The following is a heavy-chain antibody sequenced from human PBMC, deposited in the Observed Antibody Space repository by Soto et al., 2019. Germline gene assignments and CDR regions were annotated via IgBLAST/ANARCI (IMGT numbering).Heavy chain of an antibody. Sequence: GGSLRLSCAASGFTVSSSYMSWVRQAPGKGLEWVSFISTGGSTYYADSVKDRFTISRDNSKNTLYLQMNSLRAEDTAVYYCAKGLDSGIAASGTFDYWGQGTLVTVSS. J-gene: IGHJ4*02. CDR1: GFTVSSSY. CDR2: ISTGGST. D-gene: IGHD6-13*01. CDR3: AKGLDSGIAASGTFDY. V-gene: IGHV3-53*01.